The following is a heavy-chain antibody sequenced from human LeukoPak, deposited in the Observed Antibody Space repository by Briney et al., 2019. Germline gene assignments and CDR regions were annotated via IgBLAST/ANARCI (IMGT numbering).Heavy chain of an antibody. CDR3: ARGREMATLKAFDP. Sequence: TSGTLSLTCAVSGGSISSSNWWSWVRQPPGKGLEWIGEIYHSGSTNYNPSLKSRVTISVDTSKNQFSLRLSSVTAADTAVYYCARGREMATLKAFDPWGQGTLVTVSS. V-gene: IGHV4-4*02. J-gene: IGHJ5*02. CDR1: GGSISSSNW. D-gene: IGHD5-24*01. CDR2: IYHSGST.